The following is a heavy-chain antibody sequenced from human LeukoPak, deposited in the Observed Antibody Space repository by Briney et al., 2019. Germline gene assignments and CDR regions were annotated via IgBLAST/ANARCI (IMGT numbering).Heavy chain of an antibody. CDR1: GGSISSSSYY. D-gene: IGHD3-22*01. CDR2: IYYSGST. J-gene: IGHJ6*03. Sequence: SETLSLTCTVSGGSISSSSYYWGWIRQPPGKGLEWIGSIYYSGSTYYNPSLKSRVTISVDTSKNQFSLKLSSVTAADTAVYYCARGVTMMDYYYMDVWGKGTTVTVSS. CDR3: ARGVTMMDYYYMDV. V-gene: IGHV4-39*07.